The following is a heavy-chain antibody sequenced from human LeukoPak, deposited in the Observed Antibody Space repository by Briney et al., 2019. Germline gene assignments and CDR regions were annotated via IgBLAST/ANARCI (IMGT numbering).Heavy chain of an antibody. J-gene: IGHJ3*02. CDR1: GFTFSSYS. CDR3: ARGNEQVGEDAFDI. CDR2: ISSSSSTI. Sequence: PGGSLRLSCAASGFTFSSYSMNWVRQAPGKGLEWGSYISSSSSTIFYADSVKGRFTISRDNAKNSLYLQMNSLRAEDTAVYYCARGNEQVGEDAFDIWGQGTMVTVSS. V-gene: IGHV3-48*01. D-gene: IGHD1-26*01.